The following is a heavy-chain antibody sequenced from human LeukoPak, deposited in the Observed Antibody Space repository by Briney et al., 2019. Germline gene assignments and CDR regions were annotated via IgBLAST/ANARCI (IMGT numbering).Heavy chain of an antibody. D-gene: IGHD5-18*01. CDR3: ARDPRDTEWLGAFDI. V-gene: IGHV4-38-2*02. CDR1: GYSISSGYY. J-gene: IGHJ3*02. CDR2: IYHSGIT. Sequence: RPSETLSLTCTVSGYSISSGYYWGWIRQPPGKGLEWIGSIYHSGITYYNPSLKSRVTISVDMSKNHFSLKLSSVTAADTAVYYCARDPRDTEWLGAFDIWGQGTMVTVSS.